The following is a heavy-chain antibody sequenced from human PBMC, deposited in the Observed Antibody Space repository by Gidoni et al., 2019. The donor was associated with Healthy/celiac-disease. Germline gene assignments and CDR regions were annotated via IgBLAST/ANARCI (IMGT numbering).Heavy chain of an antibody. CDR2: INPSGGST. CDR3: ARESPPYYDILTGNHDAFDI. J-gene: IGHJ3*02. Sequence: QVQLVQSGAEVKKPGASVKVSCKASGYTFTSYYMPWVRQAPGQGLEWMGIINPSGGSTSYAQKFQGRVTMTRDTSTSTVYMELSSLRSEDTAVYYCARESPPYYDILTGNHDAFDIWGQGTMVTVSS. CDR1: GYTFTSYY. D-gene: IGHD3-9*01. V-gene: IGHV1-46*01.